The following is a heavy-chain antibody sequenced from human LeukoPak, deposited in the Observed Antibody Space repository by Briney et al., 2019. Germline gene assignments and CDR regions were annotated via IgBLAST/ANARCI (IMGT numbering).Heavy chain of an antibody. CDR2: ISYDGSNK. D-gene: IGHD6-13*01. CDR3: AKDGRVIAAAGYFDY. V-gene: IGHV3-30*18. J-gene: IGHJ4*02. Sequence: GGSLRLSCAASGFTFSSYGMHWVRQAPGKGLEWVAVISYDGSNKYYADSVKGRFTISRDNSKNTLYLQMNSLRAGDTAVYYCAKDGRVIAAAGYFDYWGQGTLVTVSS. CDR1: GFTFSSYG.